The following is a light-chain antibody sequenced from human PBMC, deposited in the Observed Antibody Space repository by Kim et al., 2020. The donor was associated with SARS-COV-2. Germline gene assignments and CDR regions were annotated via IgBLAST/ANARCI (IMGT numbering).Light chain of an antibody. V-gene: IGKV1-39*01. J-gene: IGKJ1*01. Sequence: DIQMTQSPSSLSASVRDSVTITCRASQSISNSLNWYQQKPGKAPSLLIYASSSLHSGLPSRFSGSGSGTDFTLTITDLQPEDSASYYCQQTYTVRWTFGQGTKLEI. CDR2: ASS. CDR3: QQTYTVRWT. CDR1: QSISNS.